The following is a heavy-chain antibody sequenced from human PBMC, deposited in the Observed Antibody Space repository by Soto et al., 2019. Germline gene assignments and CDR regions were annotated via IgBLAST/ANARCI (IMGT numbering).Heavy chain of an antibody. CDR3: AKDGVELLDYGMDV. D-gene: IGHD1-7*01. V-gene: IGHV3-23*01. J-gene: IGHJ6*02. Sequence: PGGSLRLSCAASGFTFSSYAMSWVRQAPGKGLEWVSAISGSGGSTYYADSVKGRFTISRDNSKNTLYLQMNSLRAEDTAVYYCAKDGVELLDYGMDVWGQGTTVTVSS. CDR2: ISGSGGST. CDR1: GFTFSSYA.